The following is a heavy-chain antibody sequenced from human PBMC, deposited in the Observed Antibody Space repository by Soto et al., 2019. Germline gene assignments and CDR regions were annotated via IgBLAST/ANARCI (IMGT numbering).Heavy chain of an antibody. J-gene: IGHJ4*02. CDR1: EYGFTSYW. CDR3: ARHSSESGFDY. Sequence: GESLKICCRGSEYGFTSYWISWVRQMPGKGLEWMGRIDPSDSYTNYSPSFQGHVTISADKSISTAYLQWSSLKASDTAMYYCARHSSESGFDYWGQGTLVTGSS. V-gene: IGHV5-10-1*01. CDR2: IDPSDSYT.